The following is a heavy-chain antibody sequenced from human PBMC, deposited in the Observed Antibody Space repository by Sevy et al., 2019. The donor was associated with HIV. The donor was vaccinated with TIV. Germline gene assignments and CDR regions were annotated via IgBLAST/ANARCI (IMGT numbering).Heavy chain of an antibody. D-gene: IGHD3-22*01. CDR2: ISSSSSYI. J-gene: IGHJ4*02. CDR3: ARDRAAYYYDSSGYRPFDY. V-gene: IGHV3-21*01. Sequence: GGSLRLSCAASGFTFSSYSMNWVRQAPGKGLEWVSYISSSSSYIYYADSVKGRFTISRDNAKNSLYLQMNSLRAEDTAVYYCARDRAAYYYDSSGYRPFDYWGQGTLVTVSS. CDR1: GFTFSSYS.